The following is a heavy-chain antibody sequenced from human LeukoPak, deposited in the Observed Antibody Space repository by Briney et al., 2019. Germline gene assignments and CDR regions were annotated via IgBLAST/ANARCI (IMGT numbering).Heavy chain of an antibody. D-gene: IGHD5-24*01. CDR2: ISSSSSYI. CDR1: GFTFSSYS. CDR3: ARDRGVEMATYDAFDI. Sequence: GGSLRLSCAASGFTFSSYSMNWVRQAPGKGLEWVSSISSSSSYIYYADSVKGRFTISRDNAKNSLYLQMNSLRAEDTAVYYCARDRGVEMATYDAFDIWGQGTMVTVSS. J-gene: IGHJ3*02. V-gene: IGHV3-21*01.